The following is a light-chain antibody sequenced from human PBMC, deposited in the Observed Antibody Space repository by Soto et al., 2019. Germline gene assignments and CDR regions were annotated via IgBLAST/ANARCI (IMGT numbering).Light chain of an antibody. Sequence: QSVLSQPASVSGSPGQSITISCSGTSSDIGAYNSVSWYQQRPHKAPQVIIYKGTQRPSGVSHRFSGSTSGNAASLTISGLQADDEADYFCCSSAPESTYVCGSGTKVT. CDR1: SSDIGAYNS. CDR3: CSSAPESTYV. CDR2: KGT. J-gene: IGLJ1*01. V-gene: IGLV2-23*01.